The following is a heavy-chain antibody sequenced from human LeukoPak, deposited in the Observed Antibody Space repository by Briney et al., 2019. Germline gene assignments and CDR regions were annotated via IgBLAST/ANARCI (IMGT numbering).Heavy chain of an antibody. Sequence: PSETLSLTCTVSGGSISSNSDYWGWIRQPPGKGLEWIGSIYYSGTTYYNPSLKSRVTISVDTSRNQFSLNLSSMTAADTAVYYCARQGSISAFDFWGRGTLVTVSS. CDR2: IYYSGTT. CDR1: GGSISSNSDY. CDR3: ARQGSISAFDF. D-gene: IGHD2-21*01. V-gene: IGHV4-39*07. J-gene: IGHJ4*02.